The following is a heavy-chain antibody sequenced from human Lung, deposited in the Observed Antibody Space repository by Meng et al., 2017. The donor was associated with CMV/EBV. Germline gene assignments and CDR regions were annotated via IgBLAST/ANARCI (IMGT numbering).Heavy chain of an antibody. Sequence: GGSLRLSCVVSGFTFSGYEMNWVRLAPGKGLEWVSYISSSGNIKYYADSVKGRFTISRDNARNSLFLQMNSLRVEDTAVYFCAKDAARQYYDSSGYYFDYWGQGTLVTGSS. CDR2: ISSSGNIK. J-gene: IGHJ4*02. V-gene: IGHV3-48*03. D-gene: IGHD3-22*01. CDR3: AKDAARQYYDSSGYYFDY. CDR1: GFTFSGYE.